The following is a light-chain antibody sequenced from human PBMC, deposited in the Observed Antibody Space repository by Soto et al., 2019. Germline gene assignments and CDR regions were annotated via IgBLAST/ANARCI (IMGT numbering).Light chain of an antibody. Sequence: EIVLTQSPGTLSLSPGERATLSCRASQSVRSSYLAWYQQKPGQAPRLLIYGASSRDTGIPDRFSGRGSGTDFPLTISRLDPEDFAVYYCQQYVSSQTFGQGTKVESK. J-gene: IGKJ1*01. V-gene: IGKV3-20*01. CDR1: QSVRSSY. CDR3: QQYVSSQT. CDR2: GAS.